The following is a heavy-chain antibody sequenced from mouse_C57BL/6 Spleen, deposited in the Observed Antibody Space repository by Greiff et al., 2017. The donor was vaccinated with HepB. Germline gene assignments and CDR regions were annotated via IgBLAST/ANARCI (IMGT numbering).Heavy chain of an antibody. V-gene: IGHV2-4*01. J-gene: IGHJ4*01. CDR2: IWSGGST. D-gene: IGHD1-1*01. Sequence: VQLQQSGPGLVQPSQSLSITCTVSGFSLTSYGVHWVRQPPGKGLEWLGVIWSGGSTDYNAAFISRLSISKDNSKSQVFFKMNSLQADDTAIYYCANLYYYGSSYGYYYAMDYWGQGTSVTVSS. CDR1: GFSLTSYG. CDR3: ANLYYYGSSYGYYYAMDY.